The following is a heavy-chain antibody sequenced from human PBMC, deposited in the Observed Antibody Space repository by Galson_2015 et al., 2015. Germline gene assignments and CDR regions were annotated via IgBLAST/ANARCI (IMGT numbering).Heavy chain of an antibody. J-gene: IGHJ2*01. D-gene: IGHD5-18*01. Sequence: SLRLSCAASGFTFDDYAMHWVRQAPGKGLEWVSGISWNSGSIGYADSVKGRFTISRDNAKNSLYLQMNSLRAEDTAVYYCASLVTNGWYFDLWGRGTLVTVSS. CDR2: ISWNSGSI. CDR3: ASLVTNGWYFDL. CDR1: GFTFDDYA. V-gene: IGHV3-9*01.